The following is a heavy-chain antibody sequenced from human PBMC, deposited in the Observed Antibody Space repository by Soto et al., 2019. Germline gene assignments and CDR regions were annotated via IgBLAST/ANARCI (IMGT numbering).Heavy chain of an antibody. CDR2: IDPNDSYT. CDR3: ARDGGWGSYRYMVDD. V-gene: IGHV5-10-1*01. CDR1: GYSFPSYW. J-gene: IGHJ4*02. D-gene: IGHD3-16*02. Sequence: GESLKISCKASGYSFPSYWIIWVRQPPGKGLEWMGRIDPNDSYTNYSPSFQGHVTISADTSISTAYLHCSSLTASDTAMYYCARDGGWGSYRYMVDDWGQGALVTVSS.